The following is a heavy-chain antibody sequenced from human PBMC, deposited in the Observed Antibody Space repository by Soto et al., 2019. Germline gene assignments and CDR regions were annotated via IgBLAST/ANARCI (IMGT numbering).Heavy chain of an antibody. CDR3: ARGIWGSHRYYFDT. CDR1: WYRFSDFC. Sequence: GAPVEVFSKASWYRFSDFCMQLVRPAPGQRPEWMGWINCGDGKTKYSQKFQGRVTFTRDTSASTAYMELRSLTSEDTAVYYCARGIWGSHRYYFDTWGQGTLVTVSS. V-gene: IGHV1-3*01. CDR2: INCGDGKT. J-gene: IGHJ4*02. D-gene: IGHD3-16*01.